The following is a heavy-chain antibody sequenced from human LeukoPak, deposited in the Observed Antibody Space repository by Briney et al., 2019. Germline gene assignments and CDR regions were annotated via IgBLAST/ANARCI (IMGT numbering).Heavy chain of an antibody. D-gene: IGHD3-3*01. CDR3: SREGAYYFWSGYYYYYYMDV. CDR1: GFTFSTYW. J-gene: IGHJ6*03. CDR2: INIDGSKT. Sequence: GGSLRLSCAASGFTFSTYWMHWVRQVPGKGLVWVSRINIDGSKTGYADSVKGRFTISRDNAKNTLYLQMNSLRAEDTAVYYCSREGAYYFWSGYYYYYYMDVWGKGTTVTVSS. V-gene: IGHV3-74*01.